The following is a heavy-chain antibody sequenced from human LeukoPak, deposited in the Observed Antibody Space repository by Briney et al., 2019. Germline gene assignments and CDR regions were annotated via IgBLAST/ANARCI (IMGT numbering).Heavy chain of an antibody. J-gene: IGHJ4*02. CDR1: GFTFSSHA. D-gene: IGHD6-19*01. V-gene: IGHV3-23*01. CDR2: ISSSGGST. Sequence: GGSLRLSCVASGFTFSSHAMSWVRQVAGKRLEWVSAISSSGGSTYYADSVRGRVTISRDNSKNTLYLQMNSLRAEDTAVYYCAKAVGYWGQGTLVTVSS. CDR3: AKAVGY.